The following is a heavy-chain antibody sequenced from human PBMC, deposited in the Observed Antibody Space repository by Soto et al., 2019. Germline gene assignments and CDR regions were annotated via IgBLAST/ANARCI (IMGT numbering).Heavy chain of an antibody. CDR3: ARDQYYGSGSYYSVLDY. D-gene: IGHD3-10*01. CDR1: GYTFTSYG. V-gene: IGHV1-18*01. CDR2: ISAYNGNT. Sequence: GASVKASCKSSGYTFTSYGISWVRQAPEQGLEWMGWISAYNGNTNYAQKLQGRVTMTTDTSTSTAYMELRSLRSDDTAVYYCARDQYYGSGSYYSVLDYWGQGTLVTVSS. J-gene: IGHJ4*02.